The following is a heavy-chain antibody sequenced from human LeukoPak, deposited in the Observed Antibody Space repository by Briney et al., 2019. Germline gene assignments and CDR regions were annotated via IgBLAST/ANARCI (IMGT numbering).Heavy chain of an antibody. V-gene: IGHV4-31*03. Sequence: SETLSLTCTVSGGSISSGGYYWSWIRQHPGKGLEWIGYIYYSGSTYYNPSLKSRVTISVDTSKNQFSLKLSSVTAADTAVYYCARDSYYYGSGSYYNPLDYWGQGTLVTVSS. CDR3: ARDSYYYGSGSYYNPLDY. CDR1: GGSISSGGYY. D-gene: IGHD3-10*01. J-gene: IGHJ4*02. CDR2: IYYSGST.